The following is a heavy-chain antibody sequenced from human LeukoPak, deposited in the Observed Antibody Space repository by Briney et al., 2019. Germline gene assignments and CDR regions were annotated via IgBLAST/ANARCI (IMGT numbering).Heavy chain of an antibody. J-gene: IGHJ4*02. D-gene: IGHD6-19*01. V-gene: IGHV3-23*01. Sequence: PSGGTLSLSCAASGFTFSSYAISWVRQAPRTGLEWVSAISGSGGSTSYADSLKGRFTISRDNSKNTLYLQMNSLRAEDTAVYYCAKDGTYSSGWYRRVDYWGQGTLVTVSS. CDR3: AKDGTYSSGWYRRVDY. CDR2: ISGSGGST. CDR1: GFTFSSYA.